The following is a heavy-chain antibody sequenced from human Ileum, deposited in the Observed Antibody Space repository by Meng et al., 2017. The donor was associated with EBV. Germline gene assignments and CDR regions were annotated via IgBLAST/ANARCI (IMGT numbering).Heavy chain of an antibody. CDR2: ISVSGTRK. CDR3: TYAPLGY. V-gene: IGHV3-23*01. CDR1: GFSFSSYA. D-gene: IGHD2-2*01. Sequence: EVQLLESGGGSLQRGGSLTLSCVASGFSFSSYALTWVRQAPGKGLEWVSGISVSGTRKSYADSVKGRFIISRDNTENAIYLQMHSLRVEDTATYYCTYAPLGYWGQGTLVTVSS. J-gene: IGHJ4*02.